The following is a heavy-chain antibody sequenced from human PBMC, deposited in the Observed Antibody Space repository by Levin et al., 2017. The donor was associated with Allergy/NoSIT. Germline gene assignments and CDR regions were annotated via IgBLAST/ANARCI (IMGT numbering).Heavy chain of an antibody. CDR1: GFAVSSNY. CDR2: IYSGGST. Sequence: GGSLRLSCAASGFAVSSNYMSWVRQAPGKGLEWVSVIYSGGSTYYADSVKGRFTISRDSSQNTPYLQMNSLRAEDTAVYHCTRDEGRTTAIGDYWGQGTLVTVSS. J-gene: IGHJ4*02. D-gene: IGHD4-17*01. V-gene: IGHV3-66*01. CDR3: TRDEGRTTAIGDY.